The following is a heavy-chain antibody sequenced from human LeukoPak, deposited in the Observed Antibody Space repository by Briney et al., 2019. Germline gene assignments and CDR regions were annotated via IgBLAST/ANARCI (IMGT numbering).Heavy chain of an antibody. J-gene: IGHJ6*02. D-gene: IGHD2-2*01. CDR3: ARVVPAGNYYYGMDV. CDR1: GDSISSYY. CDR2: ISNSGST. Sequence: PSETLSLTCTVSGDSISSYYWSWIRQPPGKGLEWIGYISNSGSTIYNPSLKSRVTISVDTSKNQFSLKLSSVTAADTAVYHCARVVPAGNYYYGMDVWGQGTTVTVSS. V-gene: IGHV4-59*08.